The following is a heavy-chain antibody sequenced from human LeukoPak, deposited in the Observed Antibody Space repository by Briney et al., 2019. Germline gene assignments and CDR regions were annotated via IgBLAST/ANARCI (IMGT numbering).Heavy chain of an antibody. CDR2: IYTSGST. Sequence: SETLSLTCTVSGGSINIYYWSWIRQPAGKGLEWIGRIYTSGSTNYNPSLKTRVTMSVDTSKNQFSLKLSSVTAADTAVYYCARDYQGGYGDKTVDYWGQGTLVTVSS. J-gene: IGHJ4*02. CDR1: GGSINIYY. D-gene: IGHD5-18*01. CDR3: ARDYQGGYGDKTVDY. V-gene: IGHV4-4*07.